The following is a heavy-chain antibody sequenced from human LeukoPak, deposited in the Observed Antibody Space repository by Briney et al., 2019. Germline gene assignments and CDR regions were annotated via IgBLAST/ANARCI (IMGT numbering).Heavy chain of an antibody. CDR3: ANEGD. D-gene: IGHD3-16*01. CDR2: IYTAGET. CDR1: GFTVSNNY. J-gene: IGHJ4*02. Sequence: GGSLRLFCIVSGFTVSNNYMSWVREAPGKGLELVSVIYTAGETYYADSVKGRFTISRDISKNTVYLQMNSLRADDTAMYYCANEGDWGQGTLVTVSS. V-gene: IGHV3-53*05.